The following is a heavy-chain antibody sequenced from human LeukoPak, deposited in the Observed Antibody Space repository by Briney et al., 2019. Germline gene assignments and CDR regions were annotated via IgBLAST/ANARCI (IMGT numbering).Heavy chain of an antibody. CDR1: GFTFGTYA. Sequence: GRSLRLSCSASGFTFGTYAMHWVRQAPGKGLEWVAVIFDERNKFVADSVKGRLTISRDNFKNTLYLQMNSLRDEDTAVYYCARDPIAAEPDYFDYWGQGTLVTVSS. V-gene: IGHV3-30*04. CDR2: IFDERNK. D-gene: IGHD6-25*01. J-gene: IGHJ4*02. CDR3: ARDPIAAEPDYFDY.